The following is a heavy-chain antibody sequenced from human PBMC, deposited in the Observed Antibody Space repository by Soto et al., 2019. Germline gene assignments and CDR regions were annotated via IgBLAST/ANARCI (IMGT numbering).Heavy chain of an antibody. CDR1: GFTFSSYG. CDR2: IWYDGSNK. V-gene: IGHV3-33*01. Sequence: QVQLVESGGGVVQPGRSLRLSCAASGFTFSSYGMHWVRQAPGKGLEWVAGIWYDGSNKYYADSVKGRFTISRDNSKNTLYLQMNSLRAEDTAVYYCAREGELRAFDIWGQGTMVTVSS. CDR3: AREGELRAFDI. J-gene: IGHJ3*02. D-gene: IGHD1-26*01.